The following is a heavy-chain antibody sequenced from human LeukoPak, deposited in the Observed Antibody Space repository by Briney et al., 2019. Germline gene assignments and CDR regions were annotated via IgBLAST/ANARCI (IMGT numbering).Heavy chain of an antibody. D-gene: IGHD3-9*01. CDR2: INPNSGGT. Sequence: ASVKVSCKASGYTFTGYYMHWVRQAPGQGLEWMGWINPNSGGTSYAQKFQGRVTMTRDTSISTAYMELSRLRSDDTAVYYCARGIGDWPDAFDIWGQGTMVTVSS. CDR3: ARGIGDWPDAFDI. CDR1: GYTFTGYY. V-gene: IGHV1-2*02. J-gene: IGHJ3*02.